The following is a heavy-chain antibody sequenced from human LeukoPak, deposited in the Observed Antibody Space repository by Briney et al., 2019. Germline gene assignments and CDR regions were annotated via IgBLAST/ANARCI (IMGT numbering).Heavy chain of an antibody. CDR3: ARETEMANLGY. J-gene: IGHJ4*02. CDR2: IKQDGSEK. D-gene: IGHD5-24*01. V-gene: IGHV3-7*04. Sequence: GGSLRLSCTASGFTFSSYWMNWVRQAPGKGLEWVANIKQDGSEKYYVDSVKGRFTISRDNAKKSLYLQMNSLRAEDTAVYYCARETEMANLGYWGQGTLVTVSS. CDR1: GFTFSSYW.